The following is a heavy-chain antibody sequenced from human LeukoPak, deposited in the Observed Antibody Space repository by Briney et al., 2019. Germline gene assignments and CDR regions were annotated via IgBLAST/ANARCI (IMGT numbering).Heavy chain of an antibody. J-gene: IGHJ4*02. CDR3: AKRPSDTAMATAFDH. D-gene: IGHD5-18*01. CDR2: VWYDGSNK. V-gene: IGHV3-33*06. CDR1: GFSFSSYG. Sequence: GGSLRLSCAASGFSFSSYGMHWVRQSPAKGLEWVAVVWYDGSNKYYADSVKGRFTISRDNSKNTLYLQMNRLRAEDTALYYCAKRPSDTAMATAFDHWGQGPLVTVSS.